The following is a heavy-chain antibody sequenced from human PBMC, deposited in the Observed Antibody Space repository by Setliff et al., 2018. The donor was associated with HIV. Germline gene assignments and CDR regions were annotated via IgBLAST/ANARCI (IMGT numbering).Heavy chain of an antibody. Sequence: PGGSLRLSCAASGFIFSGYTMVWVRQAPGKGLEWVSSISSSGNFIYYADSVQGRFTISRDNSKNTLFLQMNSLRPEDTAVYYCARDPILGGPDFFDYWGQGTLVTVSS. CDR3: ARDPILGGPDFFDY. V-gene: IGHV3-21*01. CDR1: GFIFSGYT. CDR2: ISSSGNFI. D-gene: IGHD1-26*01. J-gene: IGHJ4*02.